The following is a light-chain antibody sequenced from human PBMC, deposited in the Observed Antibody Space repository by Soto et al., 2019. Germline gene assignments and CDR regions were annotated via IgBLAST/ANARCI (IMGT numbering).Light chain of an antibody. CDR1: QSVSSSY. CDR3: QQYGNSPWT. J-gene: IGKJ1*01. CDR2: GAS. Sequence: EIVLTQSPGTLSLSPGERATLSCRASQSVSSSYLAWYQQKPGQAPRLLIYGASIRATGIPDRFSGSGSGTDFTLTISGLEPEDSAVYYCQQYGNSPWTFGQGTKVEIK. V-gene: IGKV3-20*01.